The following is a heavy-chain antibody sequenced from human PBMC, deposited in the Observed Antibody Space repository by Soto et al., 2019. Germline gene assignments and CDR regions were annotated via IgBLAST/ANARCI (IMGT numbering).Heavy chain of an antibody. CDR2: ISSIADYI. CDR1: GFTFSTYS. V-gene: IGHV3-21*02. Sequence: EVQLVESGGGLVKPGGSLRLSCAASGFTFSTYSINWVRQAPGKGLEWVASISSIADYIYYADSVKGRFTISRDNAQNSVFLQMNSLRAEDTAVYFCARDSRNRQEGMDVWGHGTTVTVSS. J-gene: IGHJ6*02. CDR3: ARDSRNRQEGMDV.